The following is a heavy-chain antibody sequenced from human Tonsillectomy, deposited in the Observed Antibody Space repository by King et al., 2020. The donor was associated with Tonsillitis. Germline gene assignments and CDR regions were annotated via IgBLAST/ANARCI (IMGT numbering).Heavy chain of an antibody. J-gene: IGHJ4*02. D-gene: IGHD5-24*01. CDR3: ARTSIFHGYNYNY. V-gene: IGHV3-11*05. Sequence: VQLVESGGSLVKPGGSLRLSCAASGFTFSDHYMSWIRQAPGKGLEWVSYISSSSNYTNYADSVKGRFTISRDNAKNSLYVQMNSLRAEDTAVYYCARTSIFHGYNYNYWGQGTLVTVSS. CDR2: ISSSSNYT. CDR1: GFTFSDHY.